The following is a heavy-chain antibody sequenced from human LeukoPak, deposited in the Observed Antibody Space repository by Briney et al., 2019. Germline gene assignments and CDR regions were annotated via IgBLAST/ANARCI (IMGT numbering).Heavy chain of an antibody. V-gene: IGHV3-11*03. D-gene: IGHD3-22*01. J-gene: IGHJ3*02. Sequence: GGSLRLSCAASGFTFSDYYMSWIRQAPGKGLEWVSYISSSSSYTNYADSVKGRFTISRDNAKNSLYLQMNSLRAEDTAVYYCAKIDSGYAFDIWGQGTMVTVSS. CDR1: GFTFSDYY. CDR3: AKIDSGYAFDI. CDR2: ISSSSSYT.